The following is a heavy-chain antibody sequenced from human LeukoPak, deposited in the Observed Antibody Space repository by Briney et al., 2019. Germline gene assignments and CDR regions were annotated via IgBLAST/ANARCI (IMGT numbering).Heavy chain of an antibody. Sequence: ASVKVSCKASGGTFSSYAISWVRQAPGQGLEWMGGIIPIFGTANYAQKFQGRVTMTRDTSISTAYMELSRLRSDDTAVYYCARGRRDSSDAFDIWGQGTMVTVSS. V-gene: IGHV1-69*05. CDR3: ARGRRDSSDAFDI. D-gene: IGHD6-6*01. J-gene: IGHJ3*02. CDR1: GGTFSSYA. CDR2: IIPIFGTA.